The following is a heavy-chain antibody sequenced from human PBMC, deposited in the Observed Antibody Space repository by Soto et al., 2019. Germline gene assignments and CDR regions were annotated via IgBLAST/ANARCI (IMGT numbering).Heavy chain of an antibody. J-gene: IGHJ5*02. CDR1: GGSFGGYY. D-gene: IGHD3-3*01. CDR2: ISYGGST. V-gene: IGHV4-34*02. CDR3: ARAYLWSRGKNWFYP. Sequence: QVRLQQWGAGLLKPSETLSLTCVVSGGSFGGYYWSWIRQSPGKGLEWIGEISYGGSTMYNPSLQSRVTISVDTSNYQFSLNLTSVTAADTAIYYCARAYLWSRGKNWFYPWGQGNLVTVSS.